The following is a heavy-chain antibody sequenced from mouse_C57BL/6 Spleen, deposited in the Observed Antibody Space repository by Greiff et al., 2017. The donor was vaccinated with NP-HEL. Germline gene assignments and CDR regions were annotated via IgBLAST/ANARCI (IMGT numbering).Heavy chain of an antibody. V-gene: IGHV1-20*01. D-gene: IGHD1-1*01. CDR1: GYSFTGYF. J-gene: IGHJ4*01. Sequence: VQLQQSGPELVKPGDSVKISCKASGYSFTGYFMNWVMQSHGKSLEWIGRINPYNGDTFYNQKFKGKATLTVDKSSSTAHMELRSLTSEDSAVYYCATGSSPYYYAMDYWGQGTSVTVSS. CDR3: ATGSSPYYYAMDY. CDR2: INPYNGDT.